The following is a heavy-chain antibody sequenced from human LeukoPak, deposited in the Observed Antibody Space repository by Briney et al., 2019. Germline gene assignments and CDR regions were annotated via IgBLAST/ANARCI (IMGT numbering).Heavy chain of an antibody. J-gene: IGHJ4*02. CDR3: TTEFFGSVYNN. CDR2: IKSQTHGATT. Sequence: PGGSLRLSCAGSGFGFSDAWMSWVRQAPGKGLEWVGHIKSQTHGATTDYAAPVKGRFTISRDDSKNTVYLQLTSLQTDDTGVYHCTTEFFGSVYNNWGQGTLATVSS. CDR1: GFGFSDAW. D-gene: IGHD5/OR15-5a*01. V-gene: IGHV3-15*01.